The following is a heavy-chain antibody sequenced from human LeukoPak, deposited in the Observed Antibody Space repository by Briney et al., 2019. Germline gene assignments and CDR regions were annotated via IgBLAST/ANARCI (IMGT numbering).Heavy chain of an antibody. CDR1: GGSISGTNW. V-gene: IGHV4-4*02. CDR3: ARTYSSGWYYGY. CDR2: ISLAGQT. Sequence: PSGTLSLTCGVSGGSISGTNWWSWVRQPPGQGLEWVGEISLAGQTNYNPSLNGRVTMSLDKSSNQLSLHLTSVTAADTAVYYCARTYSSGWYYGYWGQGTLVTVSS. D-gene: IGHD6-19*01. J-gene: IGHJ4*02.